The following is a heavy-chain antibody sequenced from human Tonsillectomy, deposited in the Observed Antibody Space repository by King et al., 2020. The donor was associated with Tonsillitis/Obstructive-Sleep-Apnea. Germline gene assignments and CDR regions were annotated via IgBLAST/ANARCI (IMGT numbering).Heavy chain of an antibody. CDR3: AKFGHGGSGYSFPLDY. D-gene: IGHD3-22*01. CDR1: GFTFNNYG. V-gene: IGHV3-30*18. J-gene: IGHJ4*02. CDR2: ISYDGSYK. Sequence: HVQLVESGGGVVQPGRSLRLSCAASGFTFNNYGMHWVRQAPGKGLEWVAIISYDGSYKYYADSMKGRFTISRDNSKNTLYLQINSLRAEDTAVYYCAKFGHGGSGYSFPLDYWGQGTLVTVSS.